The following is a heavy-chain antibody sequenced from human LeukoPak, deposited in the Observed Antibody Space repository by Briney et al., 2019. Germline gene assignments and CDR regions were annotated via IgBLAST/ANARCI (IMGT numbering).Heavy chain of an antibody. CDR3: ARDRGSAAAGTWYYAMDV. CDR2: ITSSGNK. J-gene: IGHJ6*02. D-gene: IGHD6-13*01. Sequence: PGGSLRLSCAASGFIVSSIEVNWVRQAPGKGLEWVSSITSSGNKHYADAVKGRFTSSRGKAKNSAYLQMNSLRVEDTAVYYCARDRGSAAAGTWYYAMDVWGQGTTVTVSS. CDR1: GFIVSSIE. V-gene: IGHV3-69-1*01.